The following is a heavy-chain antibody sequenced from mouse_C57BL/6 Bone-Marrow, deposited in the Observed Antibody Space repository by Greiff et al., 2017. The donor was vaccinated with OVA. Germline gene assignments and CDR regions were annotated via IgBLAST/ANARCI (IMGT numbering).Heavy chain of an antibody. CDR2: ISDGGSYT. D-gene: IGHD1-1*01. CDR1: GFTFSSYA. CDR3: ARVYYYGTIDY. Sequence: EVKLMESGGGLVKPGGSLKLSCAASGFTFSSYAMSWVRQTPEKRLEWVATISDGGSYTYYPDNVKGRFTISRDNAKNNLYLQMSHLKSEDTAMYYCARVYYYGTIDYWGQGTTLTVSS. V-gene: IGHV5-4*03. J-gene: IGHJ2*01.